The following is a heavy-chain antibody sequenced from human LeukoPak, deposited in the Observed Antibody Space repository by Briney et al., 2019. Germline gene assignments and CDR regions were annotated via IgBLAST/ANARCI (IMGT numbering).Heavy chain of an antibody. CDR3: ARGCSGGSCYSYPFDY. CDR1: GFTVSSNY. Sequence: GGSLRLSCAASGFTVSSNYMSWVRQAPGKGLEWVSVIYSGGSTYYADSVKGRFTISRDNAKNSLYLQMNSLRAEDTAVYYCARGCSGGSCYSYPFDYWGQGTLVTVSS. J-gene: IGHJ4*02. CDR2: IYSGGST. D-gene: IGHD2-15*01. V-gene: IGHV3-66*01.